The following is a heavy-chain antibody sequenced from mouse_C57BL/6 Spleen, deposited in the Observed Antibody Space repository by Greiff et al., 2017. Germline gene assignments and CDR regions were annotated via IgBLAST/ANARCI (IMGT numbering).Heavy chain of an antibody. CDR3: ARWDGYYGEDY. J-gene: IGHJ4*01. D-gene: IGHD2-3*01. CDR1: GYTFTSYW. V-gene: IGHV1-52*01. Sequence: QVQLQQPGAELVRPGSSVKLSCKASGYTFTSYWMHWVKQRPIQGLEWIGNIDPSDSETHYNQKFKDKATLTVDKSSSTAYMQLSSLTSEDSAVYYCARWDGYYGEDYWGQGTSVTVSS. CDR2: IDPSDSET.